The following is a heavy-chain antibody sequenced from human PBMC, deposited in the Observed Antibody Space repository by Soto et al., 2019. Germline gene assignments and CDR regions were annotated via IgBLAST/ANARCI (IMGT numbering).Heavy chain of an antibody. Sequence: GFLSLAFAPSGFAFSSYSVNWVRQAPGRGLEWVSSIRSSSSHIYYADSVRGRFTISRDNAKSSVYLQMNNLRSEDTAVYYCAKRRYGRDDCGMDVWGHRTTVTVSS. V-gene: IGHV3-21*06. CDR3: AKRRYGRDDCGMDV. CDR2: IRSSSSHI. J-gene: IGHJ6*02. D-gene: IGHD3-10*02. CDR1: GFAFSSYS.